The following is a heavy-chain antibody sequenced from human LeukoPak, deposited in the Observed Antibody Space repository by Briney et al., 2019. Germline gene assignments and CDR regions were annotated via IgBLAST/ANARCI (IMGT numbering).Heavy chain of an antibody. V-gene: IGHV3-30*18. CDR1: GVTFSNYG. D-gene: IGHD2-2*01. J-gene: IGHJ4*02. CDR3: ANRFCTSSGCGVAY. Sequence: GGSLRLSCAASGVTFSNYGMLWVRQAPGKGLDWVAVVSYDGSDKHYADSVKGRFTISRDNSKNTLYLQLNSLRGDDTAVYYCANRFCTSSGCGVAYWGQGTLVTVSS. CDR2: VSYDGSDK.